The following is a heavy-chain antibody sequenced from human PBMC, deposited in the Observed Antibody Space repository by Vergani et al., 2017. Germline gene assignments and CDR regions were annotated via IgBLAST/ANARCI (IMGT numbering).Heavy chain of an antibody. D-gene: IGHD4-17*01. CDR3: ARGRGATGTTPLGY. V-gene: IGHV4-61*01. CDR1: GGSVSSGSYY. CDR2: IYYSGST. Sequence: QVQLQESGPGLVKPSETLSLTCTVSGGSVSSGSYYWSWIRQPPGKGLEWIGYIYYSGSTNYNPSHKSRVTISVDTSKNQFSLKLSSVTAADTAVYYCARGRGATGTTPLGYWGQGTLVTVSS. J-gene: IGHJ4*02.